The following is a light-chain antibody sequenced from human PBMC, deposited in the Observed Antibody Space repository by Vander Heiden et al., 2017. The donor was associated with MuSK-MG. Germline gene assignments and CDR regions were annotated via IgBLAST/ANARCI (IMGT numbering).Light chain of an antibody. V-gene: IGKV1-39*01. CDR3: QQGSTTPPT. J-gene: IGKJ2*01. CDR1: QSIISF. Sequence: DIQMTQYPPSLSAYVGDRVTITCRASQSIISFLNWYQQKPGKAPNLLIFAASILQSGVPSRFNGSGSGTDFTLTISSLQPEDFATYYCQQGSTTPPTFGQGTRLEIK. CDR2: AAS.